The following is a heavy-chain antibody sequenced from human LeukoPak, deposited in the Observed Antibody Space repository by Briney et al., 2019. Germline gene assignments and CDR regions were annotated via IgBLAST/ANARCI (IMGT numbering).Heavy chain of an antibody. J-gene: IGHJ4*02. Sequence: KPGGSLRLSCAASGFNFINAWMSWVRQASGKGLEWVGRIKRKTDGGTTEYAAPVKGRFNISRDDSKKTLFLQMNSLKAEDTALYYCTTAPYVDFDFWGQGALVTVSS. CDR1: GFNFINAW. CDR2: IKRKTDGGTT. D-gene: IGHD3-16*01. V-gene: IGHV3-15*01. CDR3: TTAPYVDFDF.